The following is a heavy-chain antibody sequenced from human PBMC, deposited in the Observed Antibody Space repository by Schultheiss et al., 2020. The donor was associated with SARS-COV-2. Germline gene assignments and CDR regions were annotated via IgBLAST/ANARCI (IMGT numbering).Heavy chain of an antibody. CDR2: IYYSGST. CDR1: GGSISSGDYY. J-gene: IGHJ4*02. V-gene: IGHV4-61*08. CDR3: ARGRGLLWFRESTMFDY. Sequence: SETLSITCTVSGGSISSGDYYWSWIRQPPGKGLEWIGYIYYSGSTNYNPSLKSRVTISVDTSKNQFSLKLSSVTAADTAVYYCARGRGLLWFRESTMFDYWGQGTLVTVSS. D-gene: IGHD3-10*01.